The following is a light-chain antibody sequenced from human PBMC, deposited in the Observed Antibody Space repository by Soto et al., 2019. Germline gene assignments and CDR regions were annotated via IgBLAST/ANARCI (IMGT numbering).Light chain of an antibody. CDR2: GAF. J-gene: IGKJ4*01. CDR3: QQYNSWPLT. Sequence: EVVMTQSPATLSVSPGEGATLSCRASQTVNNNLAWHQQKPGQAPRLLIHGAFTRATDIPDTFSGSGSATEFTLTISSLQSEDSAIYFCQQYNSWPLTFGGGTKVEIK. CDR1: QTVNNN. V-gene: IGKV3-15*01.